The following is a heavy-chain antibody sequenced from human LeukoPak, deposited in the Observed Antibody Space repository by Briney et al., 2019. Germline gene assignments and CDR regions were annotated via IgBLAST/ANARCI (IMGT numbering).Heavy chain of an antibody. J-gene: IGHJ3*02. D-gene: IGHD6-13*01. CDR1: GGSFSGYY. CDR2: INHSGST. CDR3: ARDLYSSRTNDAFVI. V-gene: IGHV4-34*01. Sequence: SEILSLTCAVYGGSFSGYYWSSIRQPPGKGLEWIGEINHSGSTNYNPSLKSRVTISVDTSKNQFSLKLSSVTAADTAVYYCARDLYSSRTNDAFVIWGQGTMVTVSS.